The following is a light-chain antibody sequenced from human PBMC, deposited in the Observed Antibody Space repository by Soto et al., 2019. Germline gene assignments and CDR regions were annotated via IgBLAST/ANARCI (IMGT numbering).Light chain of an antibody. V-gene: IGKV1-27*01. J-gene: IGKJ2*01. CDR1: QGISNY. Sequence: DIQLTQSPSALSASVGDRVTITCRASQGISNYLAWYQQKPGKAPKLLIYAASTLQSGVPSGFSGSGSGTDFTLTIASLPPEDVATYFGQKSNSAPVPFGQGTKLEI. CDR2: AAS. CDR3: QKSNSAPVP.